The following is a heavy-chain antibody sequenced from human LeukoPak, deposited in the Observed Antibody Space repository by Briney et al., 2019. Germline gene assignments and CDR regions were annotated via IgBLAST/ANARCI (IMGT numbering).Heavy chain of an antibody. CDR1: VDPFSGYH. J-gene: IGHJ4*02. CDR2: FNHSGST. Sequence: SETLSLTCAVYVDPFSGYHWSWIPQPTGKGLEWIGHFNHSGSTNSNPSLKSRVTISVDTSKNQFSLKMSSVTAADTAVYYCARTPTIFGVVLLYYFDYWGQGTLVTVSS. CDR3: ARTPTIFGVVLLYYFDY. V-gene: IGHV4-34*01. D-gene: IGHD3-3*01.